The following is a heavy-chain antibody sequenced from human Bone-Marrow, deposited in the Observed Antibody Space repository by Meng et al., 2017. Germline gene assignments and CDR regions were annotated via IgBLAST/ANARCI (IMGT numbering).Heavy chain of an antibody. CDR3: ARRPGRTYFGTSGYYYYFDY. J-gene: IGHJ4*02. V-gene: IGHV1-2*02. CDR1: GYTFTGYY. Sequence: ASVKVSCKASGYTFTGYYMHWVRQAPGQGLEWMGWINPNSGGTNYAQKFQGRVTMTRDTSISTAYMELSRLRSDDTAVYYCARRPGRTYFGTSGYYYYFDYWGQGTLVTVSS. CDR2: INPNSGGT. D-gene: IGHD3-22*01.